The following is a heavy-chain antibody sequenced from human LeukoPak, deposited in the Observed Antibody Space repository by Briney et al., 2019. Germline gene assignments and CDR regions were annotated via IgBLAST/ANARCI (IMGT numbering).Heavy chain of an antibody. Sequence: GGSLRLSCAASEFTFSSYTMNWVRQAPGKGLEWVSYISTGGSTMSYADSVKGRFATSRDNAKNSLYLQMNSLRDEDTAVYYCAREGYGSHALDIWGQGTMVTVSS. D-gene: IGHD3-10*01. CDR1: EFTFSSYT. CDR3: AREGYGSHALDI. J-gene: IGHJ3*02. CDR2: ISTGGSTM. V-gene: IGHV3-48*02.